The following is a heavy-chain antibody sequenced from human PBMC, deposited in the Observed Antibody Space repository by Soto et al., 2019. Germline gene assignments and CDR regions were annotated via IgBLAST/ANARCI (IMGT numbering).Heavy chain of an antibody. CDR1: SGSISSSNW. CDR3: ARAIHDFWSGRITEDY. V-gene: IGHV4-4*02. Sequence: QVQLQESGPGLVKPSGTLSLTCAVSSGSISSSNWWSWVRQPPGKGLGRVGEIYHSGSTNYTPSLKSRVTISVDTSKNQCPLKLSSVTAADTAVYYCARAIHDFWSGRITEDYWGQGTLVTVSS. J-gene: IGHJ4*02. D-gene: IGHD3-3*01. CDR2: IYHSGST.